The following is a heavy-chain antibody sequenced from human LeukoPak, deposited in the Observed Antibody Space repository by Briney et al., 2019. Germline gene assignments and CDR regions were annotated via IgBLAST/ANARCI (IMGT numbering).Heavy chain of an antibody. CDR1: GGSISSSSYY. V-gene: IGHV4-39*01. J-gene: IGHJ4*02. Sequence: SETLSLTCTVSGGSISSSSYYWGWIRQPPGKGLEWIGSIYYSGSTYYNPSLKSRVTISVDTSKNQFSLKLSSVTAADTAVYYCARHPLAPCYDFWSGPDYWGQGTLVTVSS. CDR2: IYYSGST. D-gene: IGHD3-3*01. CDR3: ARHPLAPCYDFWSGPDY.